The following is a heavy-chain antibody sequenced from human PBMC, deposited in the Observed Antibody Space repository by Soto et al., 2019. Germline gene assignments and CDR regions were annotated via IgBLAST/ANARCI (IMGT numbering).Heavy chain of an antibody. D-gene: IGHD5-18*01. J-gene: IGHJ6*03. CDR2: ISSSGSTI. CDR3: ARVYSYGYYYYYYMDV. CDR1: GFTFSDYY. Sequence: GGSLRLSCAASGFTFSDYYMSWIRQAPGKGLEWVSYISSSGSTIYYADSVKGRFTISRDNAKNSLYLQMNSLRAEDTAVYYCARVYSYGYYYYYYMDVWGKGTTVTVSS. V-gene: IGHV3-11*01.